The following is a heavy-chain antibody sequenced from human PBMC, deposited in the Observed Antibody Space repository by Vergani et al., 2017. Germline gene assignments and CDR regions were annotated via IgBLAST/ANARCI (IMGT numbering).Heavy chain of an antibody. CDR2: IWYDGSNK. V-gene: IGHV3-33*01. D-gene: IGHD1-26*01. CDR3: ARDLGVGAPKGVYC. J-gene: IGHJ4*02. Sequence: QVQLVESGGGVVQPGRSLRLSCAASGFTFSSYGMHWVRQAPGKGLEWVAVIWYDGSNKYYADSVKGRFTISRDNSKNTLYLQMNSLRAEDTAVYYCARDLGVGAPKGVYCWGQGTLVTVSS. CDR1: GFTFSSYG.